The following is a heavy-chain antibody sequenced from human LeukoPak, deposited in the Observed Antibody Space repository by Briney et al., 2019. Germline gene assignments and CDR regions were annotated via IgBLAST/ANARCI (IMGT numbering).Heavy chain of an antibody. CDR1: GFTVSSYY. D-gene: IGHD4-17*01. CDR2: IYSASST. V-gene: IGHV3-53*05. CDR3: AKDPTNYGDHDYYFDY. J-gene: IGHJ4*02. Sequence: PGGSLRLSCAASGFTVSSYYWSWVRQAPGRGLEWVSVIYSASSTYYADSVKGRFTISRDNSKNTLYLQMNSLRAEDTAVYYCAKDPTNYGDHDYYFDYWGQGTLVTVSS.